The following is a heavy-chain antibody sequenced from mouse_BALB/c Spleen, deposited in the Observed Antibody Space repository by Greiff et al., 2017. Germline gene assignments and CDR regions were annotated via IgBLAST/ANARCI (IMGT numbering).Heavy chain of an antibody. V-gene: IGHV1-80*01. Sequence: QVQLQQSGAELVRPGSSVKISCKASGYAFSSYWMNWVKQRPGQGLEWIGQIYPGDGDTNYNGKFKGKATLTADKSSSTAYMQLSSLTSEDSAVYFCARNLIYDGYFLFADWGQGTLVTVSA. CDR1: GYAFSSYW. D-gene: IGHD2-3*01. J-gene: IGHJ3*01. CDR2: IYPGDGDT. CDR3: ARNLIYDGYFLFAD.